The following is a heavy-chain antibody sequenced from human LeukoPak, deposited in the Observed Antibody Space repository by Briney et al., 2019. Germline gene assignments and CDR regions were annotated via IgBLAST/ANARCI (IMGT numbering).Heavy chain of an antibody. J-gene: IGHJ6*03. CDR2: IYYSGST. V-gene: IGHV4-39*01. D-gene: IGHD6-13*01. CDR1: GGSISSSSYY. Sequence: SETLSLTCTVSGGSISSSSYYWAWIRQPPGKGLEWIESIYYSGSTYYNPSLKSRVTISVDTSKNQFSLKRSSVTAADTAVYYCARLRQQLIYYMDVWGKGTTVTVSS. CDR3: ARLRQQLIYYMDV.